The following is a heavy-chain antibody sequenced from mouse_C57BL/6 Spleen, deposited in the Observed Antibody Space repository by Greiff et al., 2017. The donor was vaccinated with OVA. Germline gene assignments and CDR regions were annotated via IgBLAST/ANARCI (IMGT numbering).Heavy chain of an antibody. CDR3: APLNYEDAMDY. CDR1: GFSLTSYG. Sequence: QVQLQQSGPGLVQPSQSLSITCTVSGFSLTSYGVHWVRQSPGKGLEWLGVIWSGGSKDYNAAFISRLSISKDNSKSQVFFKMNSLQADYTAIYYCAPLNYEDAMDYWGQGTSVTVSS. CDR2: IWSGGSK. D-gene: IGHD2-1*01. V-gene: IGHV2-2*01. J-gene: IGHJ4*01.